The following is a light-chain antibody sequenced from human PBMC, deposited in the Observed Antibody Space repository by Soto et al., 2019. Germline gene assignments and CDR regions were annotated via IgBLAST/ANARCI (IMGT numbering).Light chain of an antibody. V-gene: IGKV1-5*03. Sequence: DIQMTQSPSTLSASVGDRVTMTCRASQSISSWLAWYQQKPGKAPKLLIYKASSLESGAPSRFSGSGSGTEFTLTISNLQPDDFATYYCQQYNSYSPRTFGQGTKVDIK. CDR1: QSISSW. J-gene: IGKJ1*01. CDR3: QQYNSYSPRT. CDR2: KAS.